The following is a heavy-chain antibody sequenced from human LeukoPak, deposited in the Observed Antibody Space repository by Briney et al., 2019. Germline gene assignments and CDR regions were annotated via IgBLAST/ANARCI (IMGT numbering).Heavy chain of an antibody. CDR1: GFTFSSYA. Sequence: GGSLRLSCAASGFTFSSYAMHWVRQAPGKGLEWVAVISYDGSNKYYADSVKGRFTISRDNSKNTLYLQMNSLRAEDTAVYYCAKGGAIDYWGQGTLVTVSS. CDR3: AKGGAIDY. J-gene: IGHJ4*02. CDR2: ISYDGSNK. D-gene: IGHD1-26*01. V-gene: IGHV3-30*04.